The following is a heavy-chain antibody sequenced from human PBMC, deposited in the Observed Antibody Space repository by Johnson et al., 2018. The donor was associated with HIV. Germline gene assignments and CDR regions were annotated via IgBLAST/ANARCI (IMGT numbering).Heavy chain of an antibody. CDR2: ISWTGATT. Sequence: VHLAESGGGVVRPGESLRLSCAASGFTFDEHGMRWVRQTPGQVLEWVSSISWTGATTVYSDSLQRRFTISRDNVKKSLYLQINDLSAEDTALYHCARDWDYYDASGYYYANMVDAFDVWGQGTVVTVSS. CDR3: ARDWDYYDASGYYYANMVDAFDV. D-gene: IGHD3-22*01. V-gene: IGHV3-20*01. CDR1: GFTFDEHG. J-gene: IGHJ3*01.